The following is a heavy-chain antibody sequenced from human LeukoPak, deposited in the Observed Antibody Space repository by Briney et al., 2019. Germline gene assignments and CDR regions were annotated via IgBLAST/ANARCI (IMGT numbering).Heavy chain of an antibody. D-gene: IGHD4-23*01. J-gene: IGHJ4*02. V-gene: IGHV3-33*01. CDR2: IWYDGSNK. CDR3: ARGRGADYGGNSGYFDY. Sequence: GGSLRLSCAASGFTFSGFGMHWVRQAPGKGLEWVAVIWYDGSNKYYADSVKGRFTISRDNPKNTLYVQMNSLRAEDTAVYYCARGRGADYGGNSGYFDYWGLETLVTVSS. CDR1: GFTFSGFG.